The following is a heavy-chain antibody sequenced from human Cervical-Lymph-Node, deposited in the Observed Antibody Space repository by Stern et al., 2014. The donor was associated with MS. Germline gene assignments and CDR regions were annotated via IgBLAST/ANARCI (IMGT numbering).Heavy chain of an antibody. Sequence: VQLVESGGGLVQPGRSLRLSCAASGFTFDDYSMHWVRQAPGKGLEWVSGISWDRGTKGYAASVKGRFIISRDNAENSLYLQMNSLRAEDTALYYCAKDDYGDPYRGYFQHWGQGTLVTVSS. CDR2: ISWDRGTK. J-gene: IGHJ1*01. CDR1: GFTFDDYS. D-gene: IGHD4-17*01. CDR3: AKDDYGDPYRGYFQH. V-gene: IGHV3-9*01.